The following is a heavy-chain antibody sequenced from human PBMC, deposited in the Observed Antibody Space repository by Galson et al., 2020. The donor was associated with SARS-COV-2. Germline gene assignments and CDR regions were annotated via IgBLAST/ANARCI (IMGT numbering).Heavy chain of an antibody. V-gene: IGHV3-30*04. Sequence: PGGSLRLSCVASGFNFRRHNVHCVRQAPGKGLEWVAVISYDSSVEYYGDAVKGRFTVSRDNSKNTLHLQMNSLRLADTAVYYCAKDTVDSSLGQFGMDDWGQGTTVTVSS. CDR2: ISYDSSVE. CDR1: GFNFRRHN. J-gene: IGHJ6*02. CDR3: AKDTVDSSLGQFGMDD. D-gene: IGHD6-19*01.